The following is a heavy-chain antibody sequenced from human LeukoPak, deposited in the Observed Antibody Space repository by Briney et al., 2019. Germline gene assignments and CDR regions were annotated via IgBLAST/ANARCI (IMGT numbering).Heavy chain of an antibody. D-gene: IGHD3-3*01. CDR2: ISGSGGST. CDR1: GFTFSSYA. V-gene: IGHV3-23*01. CDR3: AKAKDFWSGFGRDYYYGMDV. J-gene: IGHJ6*02. Sequence: GGSLRLSCAASGFTFSSYAMSWVRQAPGKGLEWVSAISGSGGSTYYADSVKGRFTISRDNSKNTLYLQMNSLRAEDTAVYYCAKAKDFWSGFGRDYYYGMDVWGQGTTVTVSS.